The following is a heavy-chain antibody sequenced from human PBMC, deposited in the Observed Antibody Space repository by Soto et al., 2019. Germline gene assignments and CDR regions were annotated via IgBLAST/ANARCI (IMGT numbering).Heavy chain of an antibody. CDR1: GFSLSTSGVG. CDR2: IYWDGYK. V-gene: IGHV2-5*02. D-gene: IGHD1-1*01. CDR3: AHRRLTNDWNPFNY. J-gene: IGHJ4*02. Sequence: SGPTLVNPTQTLTLTCTFSGFSLSTSGVGVGWVRQPPGKALEWLALIYWDGYKRYSPSLKSRLTITKDTSNNLVVLTMTNMDPMDTATYYCAHRRLTNDWNPFNYWGQGTLVTVSS.